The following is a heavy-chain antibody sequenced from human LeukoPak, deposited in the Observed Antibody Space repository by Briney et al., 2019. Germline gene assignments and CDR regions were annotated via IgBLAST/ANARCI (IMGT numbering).Heavy chain of an antibody. V-gene: IGHV6-1*01. CDR2: TYYRSKWYN. J-gene: IGHJ5*02. CDR1: GDSVSSNTAS. D-gene: IGHD3-10*01. Sequence: SQTLSLTCAISGDSVSSNTASWNWIRQSPSRGLEWLGMTYYRSKWYNQYAESVKSRIAINPDTSKTQSSLHLNSVTPEDTAIYYCARTYYLASGSYPQGFDPWGQGTLVIVSS. CDR3: ARTYYLASGSYPQGFDP.